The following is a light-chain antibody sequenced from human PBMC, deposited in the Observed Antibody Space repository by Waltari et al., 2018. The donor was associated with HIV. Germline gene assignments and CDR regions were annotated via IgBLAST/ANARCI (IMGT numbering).Light chain of an antibody. J-gene: IGLJ3*02. CDR3: GTWDRTLSGGV. V-gene: IGLV1-51*01. CDR1: NSNIGNGY. Sequence: QSVLTQPPSVSAAPGEKVTISCSASNSNIGNGYVSWYQHLPGAAPKLLIYDKNKRPSGMPDRFSGSKSGTSATLDITGLQTGDEADYYCGTWDRTLSGGVFGGGTKLTVL. CDR2: DKN.